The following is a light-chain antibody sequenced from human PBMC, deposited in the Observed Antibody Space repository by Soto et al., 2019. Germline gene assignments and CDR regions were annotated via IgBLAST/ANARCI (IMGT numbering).Light chain of an antibody. J-gene: IGLJ3*02. CDR1: RGDIGAYNF. CDR3: TSWTTSTTMM. CDR2: DVT. Sequence: QSALTQPASVSGSPGQSITISCTGTRGDIGAYNFVYWYQHHPGKAPKLMLYDVTNRPSGVSNRFSGSKSGNTASLTISGLQAEDEADYYCTSWTTSTTMMFGAGTKLTVL. V-gene: IGLV2-14*03.